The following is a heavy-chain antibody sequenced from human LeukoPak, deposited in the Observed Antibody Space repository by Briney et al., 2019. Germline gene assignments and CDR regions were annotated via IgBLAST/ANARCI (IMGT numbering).Heavy chain of an antibody. CDR1: GDSISSSSYY. Sequence: SETLSLTCTVSGDSISSSSYYWGWIRQPPGKGLEWIGNMYYSGSTYYNPSLKSRVTISVDTSKNQFSLKLSSVTAADTAVYYCAREARMVAATPYYYYYYMDVWGKGTTVTVSS. D-gene: IGHD2-15*01. CDR3: AREARMVAATPYYYYYYMDV. CDR2: MYYSGST. V-gene: IGHV4-39*07. J-gene: IGHJ6*03.